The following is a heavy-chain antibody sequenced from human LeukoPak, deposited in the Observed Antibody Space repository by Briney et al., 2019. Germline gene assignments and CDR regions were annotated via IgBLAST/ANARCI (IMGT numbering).Heavy chain of an antibody. CDR1: GFTFSSYA. CDR3: AKLAAEGSDY. V-gene: IGHV3-23*01. D-gene: IGHD2-15*01. CDR2: ISSNGGST. J-gene: IGHJ4*02. Sequence: GGSLRLSCAASGFTFSSYAMSWVRQTPGKGLEWVSGISSNGGSTFDADSVRGRFTISRDNSKNKLYLQMNSLTAEDTAVYYCAKLAAEGSDYWGQGTLVTVSS.